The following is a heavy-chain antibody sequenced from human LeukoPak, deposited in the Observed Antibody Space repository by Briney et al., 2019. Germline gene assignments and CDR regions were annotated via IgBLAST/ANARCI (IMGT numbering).Heavy chain of an antibody. CDR2: IIPIFGTA. V-gene: IGHV1-69*13. D-gene: IGHD3-22*01. CDR1: GGTFSSYA. J-gene: IGHJ6*02. Sequence: SVTVSCKASGGTFSSYAISWVRQAPGQGLEWMGGIIPIFGTANYAQKFQGRVTITADESTGTAYMELSSLRSEDTAVYYCARDCLPIYDSSLCVEGPGMDVWGQGTTVTVSS. CDR3: ARDCLPIYDSSLCVEGPGMDV.